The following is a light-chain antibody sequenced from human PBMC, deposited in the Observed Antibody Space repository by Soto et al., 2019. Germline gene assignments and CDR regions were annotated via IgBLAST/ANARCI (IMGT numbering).Light chain of an antibody. Sequence: IVLTQSPATLSLTPGERATLSCRASLSVNNYLAWYQQKPGQAPRLLIYDASNRATGVPPRFSGSGSETDFTLTISRLEPEDFAVYYCQQYGSSGTFGQGTKVDI. J-gene: IGKJ1*01. CDR1: LSVNNY. V-gene: IGKV3-11*01. CDR2: DAS. CDR3: QQYGSSGT.